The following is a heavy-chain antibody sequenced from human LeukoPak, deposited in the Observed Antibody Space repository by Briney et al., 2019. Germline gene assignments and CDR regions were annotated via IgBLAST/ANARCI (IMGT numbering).Heavy chain of an antibody. CDR2: IKQDGSEK. CDR1: GFTFSSYW. J-gene: IGHJ4*02. Sequence: GGSLRLSCAASGFTFSSYWMSWVRQAPGKGLEWVANIKQDGSEKYYVDSVKGRFTISRDNAKNSLYLQMNSLRAEDTAVYYCARLLRYFDRIAHFDYWGQGTLVTVSS. V-gene: IGHV3-7*01. CDR3: ARLLRYFDRIAHFDY. D-gene: IGHD3-9*01.